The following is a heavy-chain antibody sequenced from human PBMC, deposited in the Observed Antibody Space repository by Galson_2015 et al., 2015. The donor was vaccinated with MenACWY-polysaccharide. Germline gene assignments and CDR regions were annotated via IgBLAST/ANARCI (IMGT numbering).Heavy chain of an antibody. CDR1: GFSLGAWY. Sequence: SLRLSCAASGFSLGAWYMSWLRQAPGKGLEWLSYISKSGDSIYYADSVKGRFTISRDNARNSVYLQVNSLEAEDTAIYYCARGHYGLDVWGQGTTVTVSS. V-gene: IGHV3-11*01. CDR3: ARGHYGLDV. CDR2: ISKSGDSI. J-gene: IGHJ6*02.